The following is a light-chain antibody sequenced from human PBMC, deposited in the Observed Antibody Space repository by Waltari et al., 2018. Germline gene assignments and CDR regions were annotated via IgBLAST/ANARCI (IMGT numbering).Light chain of an antibody. Sequence: VLTQPPVSLTGPCREGDAFPCQSGQVLLYRATNKSYLAWFQQKPGQPPKLLIYWASTRESGIPDRFSGSGSGTDFTLTITSLQAEDVAVYYCQQSYTSPFTFGPGTKVDIK. CDR1: QVLLYRATNKSY. CDR2: WAS. J-gene: IGKJ3*01. CDR3: QQSYTSPFT. V-gene: IGKV4-1*01.